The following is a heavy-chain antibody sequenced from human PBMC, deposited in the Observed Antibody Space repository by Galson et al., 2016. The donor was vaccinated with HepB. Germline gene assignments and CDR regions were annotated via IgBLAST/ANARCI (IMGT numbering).Heavy chain of an antibody. J-gene: IGHJ4*02. CDR1: GGSLSTRNW. V-gene: IGHV4-4*02. D-gene: IGHD2-15*01. Sequence: SETLSLTCAVSGGSLSTRNWWSWIRQTPGKGLEWIGGIYHTGTTNYNPSLKSRITMSLDKSKNQFSLKLNSVTAADTAVYYCANLGYCSGGDCYSVDWGQGTMVTVSS. CDR2: IYHTGTT. CDR3: ANLGYCSGGDCYSVD.